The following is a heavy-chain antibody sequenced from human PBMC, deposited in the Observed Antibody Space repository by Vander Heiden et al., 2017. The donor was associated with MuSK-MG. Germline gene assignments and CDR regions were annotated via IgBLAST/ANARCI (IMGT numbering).Heavy chain of an antibody. CDR3: ASDKSVAGRFDY. V-gene: IGHV3-21*01. D-gene: IGHD6-19*01. J-gene: IGHJ4*02. CDR1: RFTLNRYG. CDR2: MSSSSSYI. Sequence: EVQLVESGGGLVQPGGSLRLYYAAYRFTLNRYGMNWGRQASGKGLEEVSYMSSSSSYIYYADKVKGRFTISRDNAKNALYLEMSGLRGEETGVYYCASDKSVAGRFDYWGQGNLVTVSS.